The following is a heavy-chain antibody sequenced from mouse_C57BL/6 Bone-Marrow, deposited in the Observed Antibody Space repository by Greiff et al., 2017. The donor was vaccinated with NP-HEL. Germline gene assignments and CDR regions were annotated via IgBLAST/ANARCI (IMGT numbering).Heavy chain of an antibody. J-gene: IGHJ4*01. CDR2: ISSGGSYT. Sequence: EVQGVESGGDLVKPGGSLKLSCAASGFTFSSYGMSWVRQTPDKRLEWVATISSGGSYTYYPDSVKGRFTISRDNAKNTLYLQMSSLKSEDTAMYYCAKHYYGSSPLGMDYWGQGTSVTVSS. CDR3: AKHYYGSSPLGMDY. CDR1: GFTFSSYG. D-gene: IGHD1-1*01. V-gene: IGHV5-6*01.